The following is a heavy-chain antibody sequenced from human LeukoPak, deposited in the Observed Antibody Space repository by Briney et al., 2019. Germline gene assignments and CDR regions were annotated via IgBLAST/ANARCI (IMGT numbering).Heavy chain of an antibody. V-gene: IGHV3-15*01. CDR3: TTDPSPTAHDY. J-gene: IGHJ4*02. D-gene: IGHD4-17*01. CDR1: GFTFSNAW. Sequence: GGSLRLSCAASGFTFSNAWMSWFRQAPGKGLEWVGRIKSKTDGGTTDYAAPVKGRFTISRDDSKNTLYLQMNSLKTEDTAVYYCTTDPSPTAHDYWGQGTLVTVSS. CDR2: IKSKTDGGTT.